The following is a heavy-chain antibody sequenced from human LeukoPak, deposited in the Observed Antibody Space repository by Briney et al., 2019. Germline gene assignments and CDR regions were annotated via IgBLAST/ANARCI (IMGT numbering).Heavy chain of an antibody. CDR1: GFTFSSYG. CDR2: IWYDGSNK. V-gene: IGHV3-33*01. CDR3: ARELERDSSGYYYNSFDY. J-gene: IGHJ4*02. D-gene: IGHD3-22*01. Sequence: GGSLRLSCAASGFTFSSYGMHWVRQAPGKGLEWVAVIWYDGSNKYYADSVKGRFTISRDNSKNTLYLQMNSLRAEDTAVYYCARELERDSSGYYYNSFDYWGQGTLVTVSS.